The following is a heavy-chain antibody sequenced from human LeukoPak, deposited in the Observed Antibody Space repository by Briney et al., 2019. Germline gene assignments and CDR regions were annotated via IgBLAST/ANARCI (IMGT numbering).Heavy chain of an antibody. V-gene: IGHV4-39*01. CDR2: IYYSGST. CDR1: GGSISSSSYY. J-gene: IGHJ4*02. D-gene: IGHD2-21*02. CDR3: ARQADCGGDCYPYYFDY. Sequence: PSETLSLTCTVSGGSISSSSYYWGWIRQPPGKGLEWIGSIYYSGSTYYNPSLKSRVTISVDPSKNQFSLKLSSVTAADTAVYYCARQADCGGDCYPYYFDYWGQGTLVTVSS.